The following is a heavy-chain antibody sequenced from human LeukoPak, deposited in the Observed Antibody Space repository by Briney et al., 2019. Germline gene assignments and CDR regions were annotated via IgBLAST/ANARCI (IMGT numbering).Heavy chain of an antibody. CDR1: GFTLSSYS. CDR2: ISSSSSSI. CDR3: ARDTIRGNDY. V-gene: IGHV3-48*02. J-gene: IGHJ4*02. D-gene: IGHD3-3*01. Sequence: PGGSLRLSCAASGFTLSSYSMNWVRQAPGKGLEWVSYISSSSSSIYYADSVKGRFTISKDNAKNSLYLQMNSLRDEDTAVYYCARDTIRGNDYWGQGTLVTVSS.